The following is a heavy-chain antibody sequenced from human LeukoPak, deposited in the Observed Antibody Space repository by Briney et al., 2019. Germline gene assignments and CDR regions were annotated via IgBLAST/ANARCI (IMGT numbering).Heavy chain of an antibody. CDR1: GFTFSSYS. V-gene: IGHV3-21*01. J-gene: IGHJ4*02. CDR2: ISSSSSYI. Sequence: KSGGSLRLSCAASGFTFSSYSMNWVRQAPGKGLEWVSSISSSSSYIYYADSGKGRFTISRENAKNSLYLQMNSLRAEDTAVYYCARDSGDSSGYYYSGAGLFDYWGQGTLVTVSS. D-gene: IGHD3-22*01. CDR3: ARDSGDSSGYYYSGAGLFDY.